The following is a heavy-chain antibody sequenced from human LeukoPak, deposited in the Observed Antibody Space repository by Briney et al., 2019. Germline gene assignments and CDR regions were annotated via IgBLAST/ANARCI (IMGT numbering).Heavy chain of an antibody. CDR3: ATEHWGPNS. V-gene: IGHV3-7*01. CDR2: IKGDGSDK. J-gene: IGHJ4*02. Sequence: GGSLRLSCAGSGFTFSSSWMTWVRQAPGKGLEWLANIKGDGSDKNYVDSVKGRFTISRDNAKNSLFLQMSSLRGEDTALYYCATEHWGPNSWGQGTQVTVSS. D-gene: IGHD3-16*01. CDR1: GFTFSSSW.